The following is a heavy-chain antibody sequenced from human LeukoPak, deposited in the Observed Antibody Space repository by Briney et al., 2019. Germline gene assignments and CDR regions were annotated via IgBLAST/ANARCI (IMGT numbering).Heavy chain of an antibody. J-gene: IGHJ4*02. V-gene: IGHV1-2*02. CDR2: INPNSGGT. D-gene: IGHD3-22*01. CDR1: GYTFTGYY. CDR3: AREGGYYDIDY. Sequence: GASVKVSCKASGYTFTGYYMHWVRQAPGQGLEWMGWINPNSGGTNYAQKLKGRVTMTRDTSINTAYMELSRLRSDDTAVYYCAREGGYYDIDYWGQGTLVTVSS.